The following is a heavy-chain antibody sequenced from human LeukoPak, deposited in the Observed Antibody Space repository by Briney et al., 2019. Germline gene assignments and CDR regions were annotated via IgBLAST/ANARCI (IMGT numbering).Heavy chain of an antibody. J-gene: IGHJ4*02. CDR1: GFSFDEYA. D-gene: IGHD2-21*01. V-gene: IGHV3-9*01. CDR3: AKSGDSGDYFDY. CDR2: LTWNSAAI. Sequence: PGRSLRLSCAASGFSFDEYAMHWVRRPPGKGLEWVSGLTWNSAAIAYADSVKGRFTIYRDNARNSLHPQMNGLRAEDTALYYCAKSGDSGDYFDYWGQGALVTVSS.